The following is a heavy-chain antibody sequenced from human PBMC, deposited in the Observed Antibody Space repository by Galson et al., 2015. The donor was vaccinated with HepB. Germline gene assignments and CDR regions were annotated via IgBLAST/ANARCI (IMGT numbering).Heavy chain of an antibody. CDR2: ISGDTAKI. CDR3: AKGGNWDSRYFDY. Sequence: SLRLSCAASGFTFSTYAMNWVRQAPGRGLEWVSVISGDTAKIFNADSVKGRFTISRDNSMNTVYLQMDSLRAEDTAVYYCAKGGNWDSRYFDYWGQGSLVTVSS. D-gene: IGHD7-27*01. V-gene: IGHV3-23*01. J-gene: IGHJ4*02. CDR1: GFTFSTYA.